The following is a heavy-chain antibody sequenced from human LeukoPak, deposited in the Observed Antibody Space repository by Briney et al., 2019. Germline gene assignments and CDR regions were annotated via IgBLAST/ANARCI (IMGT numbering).Heavy chain of an antibody. Sequence: ASVKVSCKTSGYSFTNYAMNWVRQAPGQGLEWMGRIIPILGIANYAQKFQGRVTITADKSTSTAYMELSSLRSEDTAVYYCASYCSGGSCYSYWGQGTLVTVSS. CDR1: GYSFTNYA. CDR3: ASYCSGGSCYSY. J-gene: IGHJ4*02. CDR2: IIPILGIA. V-gene: IGHV1-69*04. D-gene: IGHD2-15*01.